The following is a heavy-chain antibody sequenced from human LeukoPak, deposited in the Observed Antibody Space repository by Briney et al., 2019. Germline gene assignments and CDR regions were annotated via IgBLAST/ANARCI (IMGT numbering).Heavy chain of an antibody. D-gene: IGHD3-16*01. CDR1: GFTFSSYW. CDR3: SSPSLGPD. V-gene: IGHV3-74*01. J-gene: IGHJ4*02. CDR2: IKSDGSTT. Sequence: RGSLRLSCVASGFTFSSYWMHWVRQPPGKGLVWVSRIKSDGSTTNYADSVKGRFTISRDNAKNTVYLQMNSLRAEDTAVYYCSSPSLGPDWGQGTLVTVSS.